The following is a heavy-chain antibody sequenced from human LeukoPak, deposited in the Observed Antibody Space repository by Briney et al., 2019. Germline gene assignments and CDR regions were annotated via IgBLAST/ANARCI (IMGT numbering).Heavy chain of an antibody. CDR3: ARDGKMIDSVNFDY. D-gene: IGHD3-16*01. J-gene: IGHJ4*02. Sequence: GGSLRLSCAASGFTFSSYAMHWVRQAPGKGLEWVAVIPYDGSNKYYADSVKGRFTISRDNSKNTLYLQMNSLRAEDTAVYYCARDGKMIDSVNFDYWGQGTLVTVSS. V-gene: IGHV3-30*04. CDR1: GFTFSSYA. CDR2: IPYDGSNK.